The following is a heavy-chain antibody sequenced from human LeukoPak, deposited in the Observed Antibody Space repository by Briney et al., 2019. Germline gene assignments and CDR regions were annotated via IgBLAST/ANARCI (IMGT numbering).Heavy chain of an antibody. CDR3: ARDHYDYVWGSYRSEGFDY. CDR1: GFTFSSYG. V-gene: IGHV3-21*01. D-gene: IGHD3-16*02. CDR2: ISSSSSYI. J-gene: IGHJ4*02. Sequence: GGSLRLSCAASGFTFSSYGMNWVRQAPGKGLEWVSSISSSSSYIYYADSVKGRFTISRDNAKNSLYLQMNSLRAEDTAVYYCARDHYDYVWGSYRSEGFDYWGQGTLVTVSS.